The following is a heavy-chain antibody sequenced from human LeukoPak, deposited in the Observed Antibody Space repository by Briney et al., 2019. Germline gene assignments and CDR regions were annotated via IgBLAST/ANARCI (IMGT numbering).Heavy chain of an antibody. CDR2: ISSSSSYI. Sequence: GPSLRLSCAASGLSFSDYTMNWVRQAPGKVLDWVASISSSSSYIYFANSVRGRFSISRDNAKNSLYLQMNSLRAEDTAVYYCAKDSPSRTATTEVPVDYWGQGTLVTVSS. D-gene: IGHD1/OR15-1a*01. J-gene: IGHJ4*02. CDR1: GLSFSDYT. CDR3: AKDSPSRTATTEVPVDY. V-gene: IGHV3-21*01.